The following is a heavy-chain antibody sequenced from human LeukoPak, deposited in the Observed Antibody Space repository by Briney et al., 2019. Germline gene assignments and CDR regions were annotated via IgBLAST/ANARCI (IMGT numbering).Heavy chain of an antibody. V-gene: IGHV3-33*01. J-gene: IGHJ4*02. CDR1: GVAFDSHG. D-gene: IGHD3-22*01. CDR3: ARARNNYDSSGFSALDY. CDR2: IWYDGSNK. Sequence: GGSLRLSCAASGVAFDSHGMHWVRQAPVKGLEWVAVIWYDGSNKDYADSVKGRFTISRDNSKNILYLQMNSLRAEDTAVYYCARARNNYDSSGFSALDYWGQGTLVTVSS.